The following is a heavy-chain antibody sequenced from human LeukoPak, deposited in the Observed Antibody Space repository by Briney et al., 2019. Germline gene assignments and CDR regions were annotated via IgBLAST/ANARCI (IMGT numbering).Heavy chain of an antibody. Sequence: GGSLRLSCAASGFTFSTYWMHWVRQAPGKGLEWVAVISYDGSNKYYADSVKGRFTISRDNSKNTLYLQMNSLRAEDTAVYYCAKVLTDRQDYWGQGTLVTVSS. D-gene: IGHD3-9*01. J-gene: IGHJ4*02. CDR3: AKVLTDRQDY. CDR2: ISYDGSNK. CDR1: GFTFSTYW. V-gene: IGHV3-30*18.